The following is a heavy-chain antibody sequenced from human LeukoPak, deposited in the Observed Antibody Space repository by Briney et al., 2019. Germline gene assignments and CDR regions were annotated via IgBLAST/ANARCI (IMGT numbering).Heavy chain of an antibody. CDR2: ISKSSTSI. CDR1: GFTFSSYT. D-gene: IGHD2-2*01. J-gene: IGHJ4*02. V-gene: IGHV3-21*01. Sequence: GGSLRLSCAATGFTFSSYTMNWVRQAPGEGLEWVSCISKSSTSIYYADSVRGRFTISRDNADNSLYLQMNSLRAEDTAVYYCARSVPNAPFDYWGQGTLDTVSS. CDR3: ARSVPNAPFDY.